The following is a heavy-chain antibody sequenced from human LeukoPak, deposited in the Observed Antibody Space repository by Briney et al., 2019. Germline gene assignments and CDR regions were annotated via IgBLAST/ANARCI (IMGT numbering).Heavy chain of an antibody. J-gene: IGHJ4*02. Sequence: SETLSLTCTVSGGSVSSYYWSWIRQPPGKGLERIGYIYYSGSTNYSPSLKSRVTISVDTSKNQFSLKLSSVTAADTAVYYCAREAGYSYGALDYWGQGTLVTVSS. CDR2: IYYSGST. D-gene: IGHD5-18*01. V-gene: IGHV4-59*02. CDR1: GGSVSSYY. CDR3: AREAGYSYGALDY.